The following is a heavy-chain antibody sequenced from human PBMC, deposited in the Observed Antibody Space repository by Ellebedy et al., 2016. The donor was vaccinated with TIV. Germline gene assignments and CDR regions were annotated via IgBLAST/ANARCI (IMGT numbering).Heavy chain of an antibody. CDR2: ISPTGGT. CDR3: ANRRNIGRPKAFDY. V-gene: IGHV4-4*02. J-gene: IGHJ4*02. D-gene: IGHD2/OR15-2a*01. Sequence: SETLSLXCSVSGASITVDHWLSWVRQPPGKGLEWIGDISPTGGTNYNPSLKSRVTISVDKSKNGFSLNLRSVTAADTAVYYCANRRNIGRPKAFDYWGQGTLVTVSS. CDR1: GASITVDHW.